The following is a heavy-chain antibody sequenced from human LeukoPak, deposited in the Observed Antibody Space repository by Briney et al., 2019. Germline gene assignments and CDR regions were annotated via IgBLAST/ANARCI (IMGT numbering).Heavy chain of an antibody. D-gene: IGHD3-9*01. CDR3: ARPVLRYFDWQYYFDY. Sequence: ASVKVSCKASAYTFTGYYMHWVRQAPGQGHEWMGWINPYSGDTNYAQKFQGRVTMTRDTSISTAYMELSSLTSDDTAVYYCARPVLRYFDWQYYFDYWGQGTLVTVSS. CDR2: INPYSGDT. V-gene: IGHV1-2*02. CDR1: AYTFTGYY. J-gene: IGHJ4*02.